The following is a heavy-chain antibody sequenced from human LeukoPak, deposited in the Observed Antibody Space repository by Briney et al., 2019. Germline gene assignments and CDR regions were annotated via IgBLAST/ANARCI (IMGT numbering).Heavy chain of an antibody. CDR2: IYYSGST. CDR3: ARGRRSVAGTVPANWFDP. Sequence: PSETLSLTCTVSGGSISSYYWSWIRQPPGKGLEWIGYIYYSGSTNYNPSLKSRVTISVDTSKNQFSLKLSSVTAADTAVYYCARGRRSVAGTVPANWFDPWGQGTLVTVSS. V-gene: IGHV4-59*01. D-gene: IGHD6-19*01. CDR1: GGSISSYY. J-gene: IGHJ5*02.